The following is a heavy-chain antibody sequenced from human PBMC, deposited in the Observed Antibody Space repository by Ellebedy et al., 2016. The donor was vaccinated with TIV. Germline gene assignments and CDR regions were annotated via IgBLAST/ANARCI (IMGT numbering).Heavy chain of an antibody. CDR1: AGSVSIGSYY. J-gene: IGHJ4*02. D-gene: IGHD1-1*01. CDR3: ARGVATGSLDY. V-gene: IGHV4-61*01. Sequence: MPSETLSLTCTVSAGSVSIGSYYWNWIRHPPGEALEWIGCVYSSGSIEYSTSLQSRITMSIDTSKNQFYLKLSSVTAADTAIYYCARGVATGSLDYWGQGTLVAVSS. CDR2: VYSSGSI.